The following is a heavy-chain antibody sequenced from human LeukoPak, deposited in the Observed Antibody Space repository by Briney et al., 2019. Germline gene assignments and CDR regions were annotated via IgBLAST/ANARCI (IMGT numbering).Heavy chain of an antibody. CDR3: TSRRLRRYFDWLPLDY. CDR2: IRSKAYGGTT. J-gene: IGHJ4*02. D-gene: IGHD3-9*01. CDR1: GFTFSSYT. Sequence: GGSLRLSCVASGFTFSSYTMNWVRQAPGKGLEWVGFIRSKAYGGTTEYAASVKGRFTISRDDSKSIAYLQMNSLKTEDTAVYYCTSRRLRRYFDWLPLDYWGQGTLVTASS. V-gene: IGHV3-49*04.